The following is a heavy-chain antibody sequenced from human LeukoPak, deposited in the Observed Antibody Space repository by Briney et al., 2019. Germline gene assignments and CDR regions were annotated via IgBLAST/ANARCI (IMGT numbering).Heavy chain of an antibody. J-gene: IGHJ3*02. CDR3: AREGPSIAAFEI. V-gene: IGHV1-69*01. D-gene: IGHD6-13*01. CDR2: IIPIFGTA. Sequence: ASVKVSCKASGGTFSSYAISWVRQAPGQGLEWMGGIIPIFGTANYAQKFQGRVTITADESTSTAYMELSSLRSEDTAVYYCAREGPSIAAFEIWGQGTMVTVSS. CDR1: GGTFSSYA.